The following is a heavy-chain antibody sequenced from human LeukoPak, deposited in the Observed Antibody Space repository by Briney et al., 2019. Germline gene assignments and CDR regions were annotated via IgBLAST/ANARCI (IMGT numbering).Heavy chain of an antibody. CDR1: GYTFSGYY. CDR3: ARVSRDGYNFDY. D-gene: IGHD5-24*01. J-gene: IGHJ4*02. CDR2: INPNSGGT. Sequence: ASVKVSCKASGYTFSGYYMHWVRQAPGQGLEWMGWINPNSGGTNYAQKFQGRVTMTRDTSISTAYMELSRLRSDDTAVYYCARVSRDGYNFDYWGRGTLVTVSS. V-gene: IGHV1-2*02.